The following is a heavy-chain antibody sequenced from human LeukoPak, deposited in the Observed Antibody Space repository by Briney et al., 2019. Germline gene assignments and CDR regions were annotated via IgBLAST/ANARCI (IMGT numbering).Heavy chain of an antibody. D-gene: IGHD5/OR15-5a*01. CDR1: GFTFIDRY. CDR2: IRNKANSYTT. CDR3: ARRNSVTQGLDN. Sequence: GGSLRLSCAASGFTFIDRYMDWVRQAPGKGLGWIGRIRNKANSYTTEYAASVKGRFTVSRDDSKNSLFLQMNSLESEDTAVYYCARRNSVTQGLDNWGQGTLVTVSS. J-gene: IGHJ4*02. V-gene: IGHV3-72*01.